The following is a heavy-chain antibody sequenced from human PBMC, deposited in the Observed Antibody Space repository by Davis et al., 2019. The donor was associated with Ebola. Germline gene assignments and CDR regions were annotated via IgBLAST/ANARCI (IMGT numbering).Heavy chain of an antibody. CDR1: GFTFSSYS. CDR3: AREVYYYDSSGYYYVFDY. D-gene: IGHD3-22*01. V-gene: IGHV3-21*01. CDR2: ISSSSSYI. J-gene: IGHJ4*02. Sequence: GGSLRLSCAASGFTFSSYSMNWVRQAPGKGLEWVSSISSSSSYIYYADSVKGRFTISSDNAKHSLYLQMNSLRAEDTAVYYCAREVYYYDSSGYYYVFDYWGQGTLVTVSS.